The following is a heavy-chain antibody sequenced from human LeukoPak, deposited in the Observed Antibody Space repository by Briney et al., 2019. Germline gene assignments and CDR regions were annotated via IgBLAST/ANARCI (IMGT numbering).Heavy chain of an antibody. CDR1: GFTFSSYS. CDR3: AKGYYDYVWGSYYFDY. Sequence: GGSLRLSCAASGFTFSSYSMNWVRQAPGKGLEWVSYISSASNTIYYADSVKGRFTISRDNSRDTLYLQMNSLRAEDTAVYYCAKGYYDYVWGSYYFDYWGQGTLVTVSS. J-gene: IGHJ4*02. D-gene: IGHD3-16*01. V-gene: IGHV3-48*01. CDR2: ISSASNTI.